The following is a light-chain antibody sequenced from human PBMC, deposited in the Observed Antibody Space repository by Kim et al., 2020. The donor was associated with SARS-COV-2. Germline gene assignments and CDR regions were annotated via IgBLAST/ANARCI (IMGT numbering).Light chain of an antibody. J-gene: IGLJ3*02. CDR3: ETWDSNTRV. Sequence: SSVKLTCTLSSGHSSYIIAWHQQQPGKAPRYLMKLEGSGTYNKGSGVPDRFSGSRSGADRYLTISNLQSEDEADYYCETWDSNTRVFGGGTQLTVL. CDR2: LEGSGTY. CDR1: SGHSSYI. V-gene: IGLV4-60*03.